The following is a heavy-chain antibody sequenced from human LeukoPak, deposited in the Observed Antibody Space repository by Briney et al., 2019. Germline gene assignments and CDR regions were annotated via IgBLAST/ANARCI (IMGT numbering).Heavy chain of an antibody. V-gene: IGHV4-39*01. J-gene: IGHJ5*02. D-gene: IGHD6-13*01. Sequence: SETLSLTCTVSGGSISSSSYYWGWVRQPPGKGLEWIGSIYYSGSTYYNPSLKSRDTISVDTSKNQFSLKLSSVTAADTAVYYCARFRAAAGKNWFDPWGQGTLVTVSS. CDR2: IYYSGST. CDR3: ARFRAAAGKNWFDP. CDR1: GGSISSSSYY.